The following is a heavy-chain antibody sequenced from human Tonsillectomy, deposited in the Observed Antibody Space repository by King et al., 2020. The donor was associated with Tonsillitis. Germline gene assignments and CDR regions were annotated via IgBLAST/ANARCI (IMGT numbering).Heavy chain of an antibody. CDR1: GFTFSIYN. V-gene: IGHV3-21*01. D-gene: IGHD3-10*01. J-gene: IGHJ5*01. CDR3: AGDRGRLGWFDS. Sequence: VQLVESGGGLVKPGGSLRLSCAASGFTFSIYNMNWVRQAPGKGLEWVSSISSSSSIIYYADSVKGRFTISRDNAKNSLYLQMNSLRAEDTAVYYCAGDRGRLGWFDSWGQGTLVTVSS. CDR2: ISSSSSII.